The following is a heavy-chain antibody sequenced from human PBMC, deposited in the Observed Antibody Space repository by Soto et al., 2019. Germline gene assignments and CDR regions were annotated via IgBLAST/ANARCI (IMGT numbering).Heavy chain of an antibody. CDR1: GFTFSSYA. CDR3: AKGHYRGFSYCSGGSCYSVLPHFEY. Sequence: PGGSLRLSCAASGFTFSSYAMSWVRQAPGKGLERVSAISGSGGSTYYADSVKGRFTISRDNSKNTLYLQMNSLRAEDTAVYYCAKGHYRGFSYCSGGSCYSVLPHFEYWGQGTLVTLSS. D-gene: IGHD2-15*01. J-gene: IGHJ4*02. CDR2: ISGSGGST. V-gene: IGHV3-23*01.